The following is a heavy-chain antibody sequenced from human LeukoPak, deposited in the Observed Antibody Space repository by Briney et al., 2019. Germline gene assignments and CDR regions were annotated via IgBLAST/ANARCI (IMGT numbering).Heavy chain of an antibody. Sequence: GGSLRLSCAASGFTFSNYWMSWVRQAPGKGLEWVANINQAGSEEYYVDSVEGRFTISRDNAKNSLYLQLNSLTAEDTAVYYCAIASGGRGGLDYWGQGTLVTVSS. J-gene: IGHJ4*02. V-gene: IGHV3-7*03. D-gene: IGHD2-21*01. CDR2: INQAGSEE. CDR1: GFTFSNYW. CDR3: AIASGGRGGLDY.